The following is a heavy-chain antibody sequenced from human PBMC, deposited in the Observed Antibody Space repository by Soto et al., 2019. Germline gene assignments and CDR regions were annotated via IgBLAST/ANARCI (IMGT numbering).Heavy chain of an antibody. J-gene: IGHJ4*02. CDR1: GYTFTTYG. V-gene: IGHV1-18*01. CDR3: ARGGYTAILPLDY. CDR2: ISTYNSNT. D-gene: IGHD5-18*01. Sequence: QVQLVQSGAEVKKPGASVKVSCKASGYTFTTYGFSWVRQAPVQGLEWMGWISTYNSNTKYTQKFQGRVTMTTDTSTSTAYMELRSLRSDDRAVYYCARGGYTAILPLDYWGQGTLVTVSS.